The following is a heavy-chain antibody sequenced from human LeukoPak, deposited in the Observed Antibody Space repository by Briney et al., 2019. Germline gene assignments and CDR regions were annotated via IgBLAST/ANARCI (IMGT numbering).Heavy chain of an antibody. Sequence: PGGSLRLSCAASGLTLSDYYMSWIRQAPGKGLEWVLYISSSGNSIYYADSVKGRFTISRDDAKKSLYLQMNSLRADDTAVYYCGASYYYYYMDVWGKGTTVTVSS. J-gene: IGHJ6*03. CDR1: GLTLSDYY. V-gene: IGHV3-11*04. CDR2: ISSSGNSI. CDR3: GASYYYYYMDV.